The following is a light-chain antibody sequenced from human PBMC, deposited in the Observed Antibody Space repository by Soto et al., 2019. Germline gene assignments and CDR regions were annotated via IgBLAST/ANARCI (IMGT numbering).Light chain of an antibody. CDR3: QPYNNWPLT. CDR2: GAS. Sequence: EIVMAQSPATRSVSPGERATLSCRASQSVSSTLAWYQQKPGQAPWLLIYGASTRATGVPARFSGSGSGTEFTLTISSLQSEDFAVYYCQPYNNWPLTFGGGTKVEI. J-gene: IGKJ4*02. CDR1: QSVSST. V-gene: IGKV3-15*01.